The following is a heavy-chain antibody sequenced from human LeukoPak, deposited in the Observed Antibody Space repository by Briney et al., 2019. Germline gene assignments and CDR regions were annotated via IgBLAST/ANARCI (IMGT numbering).Heavy chain of an antibody. CDR1: GGSISSYY. D-gene: IGHD3-22*01. V-gene: IGHV4-59*01. CDR3: ARMCYYDSSDYYAFDI. CDR2: GST. Sequence: SGTLSLTCTVSGGSISSYYWSWIRQSPGKGLEWIGGSTKYNPSLKSRVTISVDTSKKQFSLKLSSVTAADTAVYYCARMCYYDSSDYYAFDIWGQGTMVTVSS. J-gene: IGHJ3*02.